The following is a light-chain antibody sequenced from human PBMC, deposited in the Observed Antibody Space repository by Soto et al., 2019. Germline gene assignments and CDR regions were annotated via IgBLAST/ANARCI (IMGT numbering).Light chain of an antibody. CDR1: RGHSSFI. J-gene: IGLJ3*02. V-gene: IGLV4-60*02. CDR2: LEGSGIY. CDR3: ETWDSDTRV. Sequence: QLVLAQSSSASASRGSSVKLTCTLSRGHSSFIIAWHQQQPGKAPRYLMKLEGSGIYNKGSGVPDRFSGSSSGADRYLTISNLQFEDEADYYCETWDSDTRVFGGGTKVTVL.